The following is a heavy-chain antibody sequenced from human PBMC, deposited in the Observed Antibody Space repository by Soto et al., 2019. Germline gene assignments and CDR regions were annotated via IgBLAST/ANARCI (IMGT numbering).Heavy chain of an antibody. CDR2: ISAYNGNT. Sequence: ASVKVCCKASGYTFTSYGISWVRQAPGQGLEWMGWISAYNGNTNYAQKLQGRVTMTTDTSTSTAYMELRSLRSDDTAVYYCAVLETTPPSHYYYYGMDVWRQGTTVTVSS. V-gene: IGHV1-18*01. D-gene: IGHD3-3*01. J-gene: IGHJ6*02. CDR3: AVLETTPPSHYYYYGMDV. CDR1: GYTFTSYG.